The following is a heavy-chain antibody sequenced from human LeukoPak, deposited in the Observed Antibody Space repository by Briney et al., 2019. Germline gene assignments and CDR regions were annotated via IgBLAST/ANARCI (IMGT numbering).Heavy chain of an antibody. J-gene: IGHJ6*02. Sequence: ASVKVSCKASGYTFTCYYMHWVRQAPGQGLEWMGWINPNSGGTNYAQKFQGRVTMTRDTSISTAYMELSRLRSDDTAVYYCARDRTVYYDILTGSLAYYYYGMDVWGQGTTVTVSS. V-gene: IGHV1-2*02. CDR3: ARDRTVYYDILTGSLAYYYYGMDV. CDR2: INPNSGGT. D-gene: IGHD3-9*01. CDR1: GYTFTCYY.